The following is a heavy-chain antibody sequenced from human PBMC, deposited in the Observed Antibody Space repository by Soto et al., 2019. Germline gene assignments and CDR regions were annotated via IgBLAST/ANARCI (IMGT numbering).Heavy chain of an antibody. J-gene: IGHJ3*01. CDR3: ARDRITTRGDAFDL. D-gene: IGHD3-3*01. CDR2: IIPIPDIT. CDR1: GGTFITYI. V-gene: IGHV1-69*08. Sequence: QVQLVQSGAEVRKPGSSVKVSCKAPGGTFITYIISWVRQAPGQGLEWMGRIIPIPDITNYAQKFQGRVTVTADRSSSTAYMELNSLKSDGTAVYYCARDRITTRGDAFDLWGQGTMVTVSS.